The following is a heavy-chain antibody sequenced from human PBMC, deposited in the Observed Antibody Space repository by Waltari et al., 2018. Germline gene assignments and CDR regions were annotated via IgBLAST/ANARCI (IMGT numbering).Heavy chain of an antibody. CDR3: ARDSTVLYSSSWYVTRSP. Sequence: QVQLVESGGGVVQPGRSLRLSCAASGFTFSSYAMHWVRQAPGKGLEWVAVISYDGSNKYYADSVKGRFTISRDNSKNTLYLQMNSLRAEDTAVYYCARDSTVLYSSSWYVTRSPWGQGTLVTVSS. D-gene: IGHD6-13*01. CDR2: ISYDGSNK. CDR1: GFTFSSYA. J-gene: IGHJ5*02. V-gene: IGHV3-30-3*01.